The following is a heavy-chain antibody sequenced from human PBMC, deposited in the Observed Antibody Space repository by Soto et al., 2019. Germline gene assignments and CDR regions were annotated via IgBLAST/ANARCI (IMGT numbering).Heavy chain of an antibody. CDR3: ARASWRNDFDY. D-gene: IGHD2-2*01. Sequence: QVQLQQWGAGLLKPSETLSLTCAVYGGSFSGYYWSWIRQPPEKGLEWIGYIYYSGSTNYNPSLKSRVTISVDTSKNQFSLKLSSVTAADTAVYYCARASWRNDFDYWGQGTLVTVSS. CDR1: GGSFSGYY. V-gene: IGHV4-34*11. CDR2: IYYSGST. J-gene: IGHJ4*02.